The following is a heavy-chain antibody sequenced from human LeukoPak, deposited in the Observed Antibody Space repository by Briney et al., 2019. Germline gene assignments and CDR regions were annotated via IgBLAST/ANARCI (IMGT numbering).Heavy chain of an antibody. Sequence: GGSLRLSCAASGFTFSSYAMHWVHQAPGKGLEWVAVISYDGSSKYYTDSVKARFTISRVNSKNTLYLQMNSLRAEDTAVYYCARARDSSWDYWGQGTLVTVSS. CDR3: ARARDSSWDY. V-gene: IGHV3-30-3*01. J-gene: IGHJ4*02. CDR2: ISYDGSSK. D-gene: IGHD6-13*01. CDR1: GFTFSSYA.